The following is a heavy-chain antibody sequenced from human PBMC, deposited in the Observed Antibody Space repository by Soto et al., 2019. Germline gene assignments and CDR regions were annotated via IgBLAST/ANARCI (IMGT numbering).Heavy chain of an antibody. CDR2: TYFRSKWYN. Sequence: SQTLSLTCAISGDSVSSNTASWSWIRQSPSRGLEWLGRTYFRSKWYNDYAVSVKSRIIINPGTSNNQFSLQLNSVTPEDTAVYFCAKGDNLGPKTGYAFDPWGQGIMVTVSS. V-gene: IGHV6-1*01. D-gene: IGHD5-12*01. CDR1: GDSVSSNTAS. CDR3: AKGDNLGPKTGYAFDP. J-gene: IGHJ5*02.